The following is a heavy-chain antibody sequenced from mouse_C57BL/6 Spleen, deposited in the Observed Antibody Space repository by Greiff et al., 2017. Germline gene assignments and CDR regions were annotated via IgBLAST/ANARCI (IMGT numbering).Heavy chain of an antibody. D-gene: IGHD1-1*01. Sequence: DVKLVESGGDLVKPGGSLKLSCAASGFTFSSYGMSWVRQTPDKRLEWVATISSGGSYTYYPDSVKGRFTISRDNAKNTLYLQMSSLKSEDTAMYYCARHGSSFYYAMDYWGQGTSVTVSS. V-gene: IGHV5-6*02. CDR2: ISSGGSYT. J-gene: IGHJ4*01. CDR3: ARHGSSFYYAMDY. CDR1: GFTFSSYG.